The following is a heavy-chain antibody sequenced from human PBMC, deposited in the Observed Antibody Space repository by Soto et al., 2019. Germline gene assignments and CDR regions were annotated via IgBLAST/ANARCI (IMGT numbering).Heavy chain of an antibody. Sequence: GGSLSLSCAASGFTFSTYALSWVRQAPGKGLEWVSAISANGQGIYYADSVRGRFTISRDNSKNTIFLHMDSLRAEDTAVYYCAKDRNYPRDQFHYWGQGTLVTVSS. CDR2: ISANGQGI. D-gene: IGHD1-7*01. CDR3: AKDRNYPRDQFHY. J-gene: IGHJ4*02. CDR1: GFTFSTYA. V-gene: IGHV3-23*01.